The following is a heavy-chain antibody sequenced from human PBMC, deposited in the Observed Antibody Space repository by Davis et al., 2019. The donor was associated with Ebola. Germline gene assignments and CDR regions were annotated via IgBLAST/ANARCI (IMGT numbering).Heavy chain of an antibody. CDR1: GYTFTSYG. V-gene: IGHV1-18*04. Sequence: ASVKVSCKASGYTFTSYGISWVRQAPGQGLEWMGWISAYNGNTNYAQKLQGRVTMTTDTSTSTAYMELRSLRSDDTAVYYCARDSVVGDFGVVTALYYYYMDVWGKGTTVTVSS. CDR3: ARDSVVGDFGVVTALYYYYMDV. D-gene: IGHD3-3*01. J-gene: IGHJ6*03. CDR2: ISAYNGNT.